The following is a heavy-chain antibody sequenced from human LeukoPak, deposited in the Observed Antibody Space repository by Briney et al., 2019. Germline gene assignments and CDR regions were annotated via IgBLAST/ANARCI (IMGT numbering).Heavy chain of an antibody. CDR2: ISDGGGST. Sequence: PGGSLRLSCAASGFTFSSYAMSWVRQAPGKGLEWVSTISDGGGSTYYADSVKGRFTISRDNYKNTLYLQMDSLRADDMAMYYCAKVPYSDYGSGRPPFMDVWGQGTTVAVSS. V-gene: IGHV3-23*01. CDR1: GFTFSSYA. J-gene: IGHJ6*02. CDR3: AKVPYSDYGSGRPPFMDV. D-gene: IGHD3-10*01.